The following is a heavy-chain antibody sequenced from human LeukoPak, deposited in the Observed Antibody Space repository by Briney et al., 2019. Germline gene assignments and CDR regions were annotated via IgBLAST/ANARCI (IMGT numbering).Heavy chain of an antibody. V-gene: IGHV1-46*01. CDR1: GYTFTSYY. J-gene: IGHJ4*02. CDR2: INPSGGST. D-gene: IGHD5-18*01. Sequence: ASVRVSCTASGYTFTSYYMHWVRQAPGQGLEWMGIINPSGGSTSYAQKFQGRVTMTRDTSTSTVYMELSSLRSEDTAVYYCARGVYSYRIDYWGQGTLVTVSS. CDR3: ARGVYSYRIDY.